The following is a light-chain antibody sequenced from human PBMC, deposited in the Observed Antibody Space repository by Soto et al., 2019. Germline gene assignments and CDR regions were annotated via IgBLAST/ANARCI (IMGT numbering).Light chain of an antibody. V-gene: IGLV2-14*01. CDR1: SSDVGAYNY. Sequence: QSALTQPASVSGSPGQSITISCTGTSSDVGAYNYVSWYQQHPGKAPQLMIYEVTNRPSGVSNRFSGSKSDNTASLTISGLQAEDEADYYCSSFTTSYTYVFGTGTKLTVL. J-gene: IGLJ1*01. CDR2: EVT. CDR3: SSFTTSYTYV.